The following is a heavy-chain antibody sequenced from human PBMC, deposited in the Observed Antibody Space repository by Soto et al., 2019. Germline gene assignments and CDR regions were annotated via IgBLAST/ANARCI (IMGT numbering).Heavy chain of an antibody. CDR2: VSYDGSNE. D-gene: IGHD1-20*01. V-gene: IGHV3-30-3*01. Sequence: GGSLRLSCAASGFTFRSYSMHWVRQDPGKGLEWVAVVSYDGSNEYYADSVKGRFTIFRDNSKNTLYLQMNSLRAEDTAVYYCAKVVVTGTSRDYYYYYYGMDVWGQGTTVTVSS. CDR3: AKVVVTGTSRDYYYYYYGMDV. J-gene: IGHJ6*02. CDR1: GFTFRSYS.